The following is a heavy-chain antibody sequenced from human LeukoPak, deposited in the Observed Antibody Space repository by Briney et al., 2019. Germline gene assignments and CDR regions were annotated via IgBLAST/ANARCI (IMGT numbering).Heavy chain of an antibody. D-gene: IGHD6-6*01. CDR3: ARYSSSSGGAAYYLDY. CDR1: GFTLRNYW. CDR2: ISRDGSVT. J-gene: IGHJ4*01. V-gene: IGHV3-74*01. Sequence: GGSLRLSCTASGFTLRNYWMHWVRQVPGKRLVWVSRISRDGSVTNYADSVQGRFTIYRDNAKNILYLQINSLRSEDTAVYYCARYSSSSGGAAYYLDYWGHGTLVTVSS.